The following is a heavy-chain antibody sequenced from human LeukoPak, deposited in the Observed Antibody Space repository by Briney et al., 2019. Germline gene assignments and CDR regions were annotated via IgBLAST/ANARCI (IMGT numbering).Heavy chain of an antibody. J-gene: IGHJ6*03. Sequence: SETLSLTCAVYDGSLSGYYWSWLRQSPGKGLEWIGGINHSGSTNYNPSLQSRVTISVDTSKNHLSLELNSVTAADTAVYYCARNQRPPRRLYYSFMDVWGKGTTVTVSS. CDR1: DGSLSGYY. V-gene: IGHV4-34*01. D-gene: IGHD1-1*01. CDR2: INHSGST. CDR3: ARNQRPPRRLYYSFMDV.